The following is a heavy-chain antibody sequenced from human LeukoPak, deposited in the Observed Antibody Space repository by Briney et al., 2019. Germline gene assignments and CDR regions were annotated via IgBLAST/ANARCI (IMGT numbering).Heavy chain of an antibody. CDR2: ISAYNGNT. CDR3: ARMTNNEDMDV. V-gene: IGHV1-18*01. CDR1: GGTCSSYA. J-gene: IGHJ6*02. D-gene: IGHD4-11*01. Sequence: GASVKVSCKASGGTCSSYAISWVRQAPGQGLEWMGWISAYNGNTNYARKLQGRVTMTTDTSTSTAYMELRSLRSDDTAVYYCARMTNNEDMDVRGQGTTVTVSS.